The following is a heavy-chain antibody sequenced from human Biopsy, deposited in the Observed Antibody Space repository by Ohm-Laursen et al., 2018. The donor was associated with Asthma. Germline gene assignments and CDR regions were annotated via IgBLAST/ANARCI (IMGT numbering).Heavy chain of an antibody. CDR2: ISKDASTQ. V-gene: IGHV3-30*01. D-gene: IGHD1-1*01. CDR1: GFSFSNFA. Sequence: SLRLSCTASGFSFSNFAIHWVRRAPGKGLEWVGVISKDASTQDYADSVKGRFTMARDNSKNTLDLQMNSLREEDTAVYYCVRDGTDDAFDIWGQGIVVSVSS. CDR3: VRDGTDDAFDI. J-gene: IGHJ3*02.